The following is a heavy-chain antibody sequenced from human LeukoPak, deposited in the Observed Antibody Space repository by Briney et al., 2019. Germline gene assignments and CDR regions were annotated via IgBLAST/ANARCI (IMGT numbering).Heavy chain of an antibody. D-gene: IGHD3-10*01. CDR1: GFTFSDYY. CDR2: ISSSGSTI. V-gene: IGHV3-11*04. CDR3: ARTFYASGSYGHMDV. Sequence: GGSLRLSCAASGFTFSDYYMSWIRQAPGKGLEGVSYISSSGSTIYYADSVKGRFTISRDNAKNSLYLQMNSLRAEHTTVYHYARTFYASGSYGHMDVWGKGTTVTVSS. J-gene: IGHJ6*03.